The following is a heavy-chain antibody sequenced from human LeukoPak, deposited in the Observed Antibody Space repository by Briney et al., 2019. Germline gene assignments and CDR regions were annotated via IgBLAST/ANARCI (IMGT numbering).Heavy chain of an antibody. CDR3: AKVTWFGELPMGGFDY. Sequence: GGSLRLSCAASGFTFSSYTMNWVRQAPGKGLEWVAVISYDGSNKYYADSVKGRFTISRDNSKNTLYLQMNSLRAEDTAVYYCAKVTWFGELPMGGFDYWGQGTLVTVSS. CDR1: GFTFSSYT. J-gene: IGHJ4*02. D-gene: IGHD3-10*01. CDR2: ISYDGSNK. V-gene: IGHV3-30*18.